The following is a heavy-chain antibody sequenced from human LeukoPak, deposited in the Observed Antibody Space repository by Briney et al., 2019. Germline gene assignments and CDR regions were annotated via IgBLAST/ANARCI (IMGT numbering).Heavy chain of an antibody. D-gene: IGHD3-22*01. V-gene: IGHV4-61*01. CDR2: IYYSGST. CDR1: GGSIRSSYYY. CDR3: ARDRKDYYDSSGYYSV. Sequence: SETLSLTCTVSGGSIRSSYYYWGWIRQPPGKGLEWIGYIYYSGSTNYNPSLKSRVTISVDTSKNQFSLKLSSVTAADTAVYYCARDRKDYYDSSGYYSVWGQGTLVTVSS. J-gene: IGHJ4*02.